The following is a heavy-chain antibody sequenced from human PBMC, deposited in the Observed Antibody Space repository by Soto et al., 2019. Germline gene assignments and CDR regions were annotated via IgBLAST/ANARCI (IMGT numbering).Heavy chain of an antibody. D-gene: IGHD3-3*01. CDR3: ARDVYYDFWSGYPIIGYGMDV. CDR2: IYYSGST. V-gene: IGHV4-30-4*01. Sequence: QVQLQESGPGLVKPSQTLSLTCTVSGGSISSGDYYWSWIRQPPGKGLEWIGYIYYSGSTYYNPSLKSRVTMSVDTSKNQFSLKLSSVTAADTAVYYCARDVYYDFWSGYPIIGYGMDVWGQGTTVTVSS. J-gene: IGHJ6*02. CDR1: GGSISSGDYY.